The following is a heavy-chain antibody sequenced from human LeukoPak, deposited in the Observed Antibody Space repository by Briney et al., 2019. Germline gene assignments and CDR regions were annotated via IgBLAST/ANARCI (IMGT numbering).Heavy chain of an antibody. Sequence: PSETLSLTCTVSGGSISSSSYYWGWIRQPPGKGLEWIGSIYYSGSTYYNPSLKSRVTISVDTSKNQFSLKLSSVTAEDTAVYYCASSGSYYSGGDYWGQGTLVTVSS. CDR1: GGSISSSSYY. CDR2: IYYSGST. D-gene: IGHD1-26*01. J-gene: IGHJ4*02. V-gene: IGHV4-39*07. CDR3: ASSGSYYSGGDY.